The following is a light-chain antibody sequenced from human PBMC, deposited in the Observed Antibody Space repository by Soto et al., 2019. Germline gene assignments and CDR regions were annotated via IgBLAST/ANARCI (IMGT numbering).Light chain of an antibody. CDR2: DNN. Sequence: QSVLTQPPSVSAAPGQKVTISCSGSSSNIGNNYVYWYQQLPGTAPKLLIYDNNKRPSGIPDRFSGSKSGTSATLGITGLQTGDEADYYCRTWDSSLSAGVFGPGTKLTVL. CDR3: RTWDSSLSAGV. J-gene: IGLJ1*01. V-gene: IGLV1-51*01. CDR1: SSNIGNNY.